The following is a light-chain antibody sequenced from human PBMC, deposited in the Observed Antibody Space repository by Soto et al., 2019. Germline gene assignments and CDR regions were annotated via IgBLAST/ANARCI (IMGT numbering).Light chain of an antibody. J-gene: IGKJ1*01. Sequence: DIQMTQSPSSLSASVGDRVTITCRASQSISSYLNWYQHKPGKAPNLLIYAATTLQSGVPSRFSGSGSGTDFTLTISSLQPEDFATYYCQQSYSNPRTFCQGTMVDIK. CDR2: AAT. CDR1: QSISSY. V-gene: IGKV1-39*01. CDR3: QQSYSNPRT.